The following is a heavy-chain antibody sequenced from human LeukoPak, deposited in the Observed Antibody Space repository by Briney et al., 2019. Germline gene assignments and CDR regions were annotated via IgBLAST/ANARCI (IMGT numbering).Heavy chain of an antibody. Sequence: QTGGSLRLSCAASGFTFSSYGMHWVRQAPGKGLEWVAIIWYDGSNKYYADSVKGRFTISRDNSKNTLYLQMNSLRAEDTAVYYCARMGFYDILTGYLDYWGQGTLVTVSS. V-gene: IGHV3-33*01. D-gene: IGHD3-9*01. CDR2: IWYDGSNK. CDR1: GFTFSSYG. J-gene: IGHJ4*02. CDR3: ARMGFYDILTGYLDY.